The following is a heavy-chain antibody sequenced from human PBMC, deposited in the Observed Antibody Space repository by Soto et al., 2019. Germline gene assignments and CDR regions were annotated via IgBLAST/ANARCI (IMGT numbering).Heavy chain of an antibody. CDR1: GDSVSSNSAA. CDR3: ARAPFDFWSGYYSEAFDI. Sequence: PSQTLSLTCAISGDSVSSNSAAWNWIRQSPSRGLERLGRTYYRSKWYNDYAVSVKSRITINPDTSKNQFSLQLNSVTPEDTAVYYCARAPFDFWSGYYSEAFDIWGQGTMVTVSS. D-gene: IGHD3-3*01. CDR2: TYYRSKWYN. V-gene: IGHV6-1*01. J-gene: IGHJ3*02.